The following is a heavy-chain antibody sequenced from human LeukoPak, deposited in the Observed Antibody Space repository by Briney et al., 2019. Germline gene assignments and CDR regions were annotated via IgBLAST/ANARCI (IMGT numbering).Heavy chain of an antibody. CDR1: GFTFSSYA. J-gene: IGHJ4*02. CDR3: AKEAVAAAGPFDY. V-gene: IGHV3-23*01. D-gene: IGHD6-13*01. CDR2: ISGSGGSI. Sequence: PGGSLRLSCAASGFTFSSYAMSGVREAPGKGLEWVSSISGSGGSIYYADSVKGRFTISRDNSKSTLYLQMNSLRAEDTAIYYCAKEAVAAAGPFDYWGQGTLVTVSS.